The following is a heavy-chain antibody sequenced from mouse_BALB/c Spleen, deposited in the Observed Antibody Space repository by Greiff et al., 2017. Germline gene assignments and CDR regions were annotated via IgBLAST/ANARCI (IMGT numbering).Heavy chain of an antibody. CDR2: ISSGGSYT. V-gene: IGHV5-9-4*01. CDR1: GFTFSSYA. CDR3: ARKLTGTREYYFDY. J-gene: IGHJ2*01. Sequence: EVQLQESGGGLVKPGGSLKLSCAASGFTFSSYAMSWVRQSPEKRLEWVAEISSGGSYTYYPDTVTGRFTISRDNAKNTLYLEMSSLRSEDTAMYYCARKLTGTREYYFDYWGQGTTLTVSS. D-gene: IGHD4-1*01.